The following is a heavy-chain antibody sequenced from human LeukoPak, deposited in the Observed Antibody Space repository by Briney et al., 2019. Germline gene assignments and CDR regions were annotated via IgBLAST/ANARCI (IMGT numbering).Heavy chain of an antibody. CDR2: INPNSGNT. D-gene: IGHD4-17*01. Sequence: ASVKVSCKASGYTFTSYDINWVRQATGQGLEWMGWINPNSGNTGYAQKFQGRVTMTRNTSISTAYMELSSLRSEDTAVYYCARHRPVPEYGDPRGAFDIWGQGTMVTVSS. CDR3: ARHRPVPEYGDPRGAFDI. CDR1: GYTFTSYD. J-gene: IGHJ3*02. V-gene: IGHV1-8*01.